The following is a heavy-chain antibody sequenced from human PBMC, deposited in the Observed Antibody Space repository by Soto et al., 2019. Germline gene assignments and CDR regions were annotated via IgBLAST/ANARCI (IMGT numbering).Heavy chain of an antibody. Sequence: QVQLVESGGGVVQPGRSLRLSCAASGFTFTSYALHWVRQAPGKGLEWVAIISFDGSNKTYADSVKGRFTVSRDNSKSILYLQMNSLRGEDAALYYCARDQKIAYYYGSGPIDHYGMDVWGQGTTVTVSS. D-gene: IGHD3-10*01. V-gene: IGHV3-30*04. CDR2: ISFDGSNK. J-gene: IGHJ6*02. CDR1: GFTFTSYA. CDR3: ARDQKIAYYYGSGPIDHYGMDV.